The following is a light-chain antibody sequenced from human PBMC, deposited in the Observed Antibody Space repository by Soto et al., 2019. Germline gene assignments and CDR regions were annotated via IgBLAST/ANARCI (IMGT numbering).Light chain of an antibody. Sequence: QSVLTQPPSASVSPGQSVTISCTGTSSDVGGYNYVSWYQQHPGKAPKLMIYEVTKRPSGVPDRFSASKSGNTASLTVSRLQAEDEADYYCSSYAGTAYVFGTGTKVTVL. CDR2: EVT. V-gene: IGLV2-8*01. CDR3: SSYAGTAYV. CDR1: SSDVGGYNY. J-gene: IGLJ1*01.